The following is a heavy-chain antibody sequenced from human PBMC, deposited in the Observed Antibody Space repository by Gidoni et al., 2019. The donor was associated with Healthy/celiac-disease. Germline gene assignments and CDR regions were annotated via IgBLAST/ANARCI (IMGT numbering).Heavy chain of an antibody. J-gene: IGHJ4*02. CDR2: ISYDGSNK. CDR3: ARDRTIFGVVIPDY. V-gene: IGHV3-30-3*01. D-gene: IGHD3-3*01. Sequence: QVQLVASGGGVVQPGRSLRLSCPASGFPFRSYAMHWVRQAPGKGLEWVAVISYDGSNKYYADSVKGRFTISRDNSKNTLYLQMNSLRAEDTAVYYCARDRTIFGVVIPDYWGQGTLVTVSS. CDR1: GFPFRSYA.